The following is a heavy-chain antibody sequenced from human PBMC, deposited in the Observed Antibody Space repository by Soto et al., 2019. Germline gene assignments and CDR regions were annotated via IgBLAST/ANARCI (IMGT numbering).Heavy chain of an antibody. CDR2: IYYSGST. V-gene: IGHV4-39*07. J-gene: IGHJ4*02. CDR3: ARRYAGTLDY. CDR1: GGSISSSSYY. D-gene: IGHD6-13*01. Sequence: PSETLSLTCTVSGGSISSSSYYWGWIRQPPGKGLEWIGSIYYSGSTNYNPSLKSRVTISVDTSKNQFSLKLSSVTAADTAVYYCARRYAGTLDYWGQGTLVTVSS.